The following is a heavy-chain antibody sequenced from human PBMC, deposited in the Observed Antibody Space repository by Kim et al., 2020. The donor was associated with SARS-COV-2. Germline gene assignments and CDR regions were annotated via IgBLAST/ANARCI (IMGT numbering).Heavy chain of an antibody. Sequence: SQTLSLTCVISGDSVPSNSAAWNWIRQSPSRGLEWLGRTYYRSKWYSDYAVPMRGRITITADTSKNQFSLQLNSVTAEDTAVYYCARDGSITMIRGVDP. V-gene: IGHV6-1*01. CDR2: TYYRSKWYS. CDR3: ARDGSITMIRGVDP. D-gene: IGHD3-10*01. CDR1: GDSVPSNSAA. J-gene: IGHJ5*02.